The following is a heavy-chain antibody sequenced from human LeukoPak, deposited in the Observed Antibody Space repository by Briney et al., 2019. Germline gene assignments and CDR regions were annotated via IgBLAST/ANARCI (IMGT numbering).Heavy chain of an antibody. CDR3: ARDGGGGDYDSSGHQGY. Sequence: RTRGSLRLSCAASGFTFSSYEMNWVRQAPGKGLEWVSYISSSGSTIYYADSVKGRFTISRDNAKNSLYLQMNSLRAEDTAVYYCARDGGGGDYDSSGHQGYWGQGTLVTVSS. CDR2: ISSSGSTI. CDR1: GFTFSSYE. J-gene: IGHJ4*02. V-gene: IGHV3-48*03. D-gene: IGHD3-22*01.